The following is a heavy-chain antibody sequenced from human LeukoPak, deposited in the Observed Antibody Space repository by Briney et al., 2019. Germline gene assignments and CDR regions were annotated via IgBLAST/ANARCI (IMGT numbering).Heavy chain of an antibody. J-gene: IGHJ5*02. V-gene: IGHV1-18*01. CDR2: ISAYNGNT. CDR1: GYTFPSYG. Sequence: ASVKVSCKASGYTFPSYGISWVRQAPGQGLAWMGWISAYNGNTNYAQKLHGRVTMTTDTSTSTAYMELRSLRSDDTAVYYCARDYSGSFVGWFDPWGQGTLVTVSS. D-gene: IGHD1-26*01. CDR3: ARDYSGSFVGWFDP.